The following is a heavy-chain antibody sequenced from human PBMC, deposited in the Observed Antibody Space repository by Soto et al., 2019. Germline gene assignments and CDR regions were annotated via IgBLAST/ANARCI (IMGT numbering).Heavy chain of an antibody. CDR2: IGSKGETYAT. CDR1: GGSMRGYS. D-gene: IGHD6-13*01. CDR3: AYSSTPFDE. Sequence: ETLSLTCTVSGGSMRGYSWSWIRQTPGKGLEWLGRIGSKGETYATAYAASVKGRFTISRDDSKNTAYLQMNSLESEDTAVYYCAYSSTPFDEWGQGTLVTVSS. V-gene: IGHV3-73*01. J-gene: IGHJ4*02.